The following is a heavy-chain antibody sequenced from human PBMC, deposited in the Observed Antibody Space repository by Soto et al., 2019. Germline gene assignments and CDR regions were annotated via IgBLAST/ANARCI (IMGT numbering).Heavy chain of an antibody. J-gene: IGHJ4*02. D-gene: IGHD5-18*01. Sequence: GAAVKVSCKASGYTFTSYGISWVRQAPGQGLEWMGWISAYNGNTNYAQKLQGRVTMTTDTSTSTAYMELRSLRSDGTAVYYCARGWGGYSYGYSTANFDYWGQGTLVTVSS. CDR2: ISAYNGNT. V-gene: IGHV1-18*04. CDR1: GYTFTSYG. CDR3: ARGWGGYSYGYSTANFDY.